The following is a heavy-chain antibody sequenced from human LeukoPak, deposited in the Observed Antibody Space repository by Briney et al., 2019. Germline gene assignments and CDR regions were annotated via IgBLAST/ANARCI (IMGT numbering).Heavy chain of an antibody. CDR1: GFTFSSYA. CDR2: ISYDGSNK. Sequence: GGSLRLSCAASGFTFSSYAMHWVRQAPGKGLEWVAVISYDGSNKYYADSVKGRFTISRDNSKNTLYLQMNSLRAEDTAVYYCARYSSGFDAFDIWGQGTMVTVSS. V-gene: IGHV3-30-3*01. CDR3: ARYSSGFDAFDI. J-gene: IGHJ3*02. D-gene: IGHD6-19*01.